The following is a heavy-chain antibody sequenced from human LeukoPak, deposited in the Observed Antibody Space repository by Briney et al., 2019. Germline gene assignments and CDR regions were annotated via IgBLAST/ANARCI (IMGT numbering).Heavy chain of an antibody. D-gene: IGHD3-16*02. J-gene: IGHJ4*02. CDR3: AKDIYRFGGGGSDS. CDR2: ISWDSGNR. CDR1: GFIFGDYA. V-gene: IGHV3-9*01. Sequence: SLRLSCAASGFIFGDYAMHWVRPVPGKGLEWVSGISWDSGNRGYADSVKGRFTISRDNAKNSVYLQMNTLGADDTGFYYCAKDIYRFGGGGSDSWGPGVLVTVSS.